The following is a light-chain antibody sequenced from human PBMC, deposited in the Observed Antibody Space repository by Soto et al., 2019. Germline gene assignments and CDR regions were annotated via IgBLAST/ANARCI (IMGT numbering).Light chain of an antibody. Sequence: ETVLTKSPGTPSKSQGEKATLSCIASQSGRRSYLAWYQQKPRQAPRRPIYGASSRATVIPSRSRGVWSGTDFALTISIFVPEDYAVDYCKRYGLSTLSTFGSGTKVDVK. J-gene: IGKJ3*01. CDR2: GAS. CDR1: QSGRRSY. V-gene: IGKV3-20*01. CDR3: KRYGLSTLST.